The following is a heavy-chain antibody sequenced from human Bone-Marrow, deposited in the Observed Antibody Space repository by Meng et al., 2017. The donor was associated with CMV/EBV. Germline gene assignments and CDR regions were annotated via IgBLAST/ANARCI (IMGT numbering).Heavy chain of an antibody. D-gene: IGHD2/OR15-2a*01. J-gene: IGHJ6*02. Sequence: GESLKISCAASGFTFSSYSMNWVRQAPGKGLEWVSSISSSSSYIYYADSVKGRFAISRDNAQNSLHLQMNSLRVEDTALYYCARKGYCTSSTCYNFYGMDVWGQGTAVTVSS. V-gene: IGHV3-21*04. CDR1: GFTFSSYS. CDR2: ISSSSSYI. CDR3: ARKGYCTSSTCYNFYGMDV.